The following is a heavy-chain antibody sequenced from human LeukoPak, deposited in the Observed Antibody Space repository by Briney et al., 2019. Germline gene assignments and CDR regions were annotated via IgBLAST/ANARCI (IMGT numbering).Heavy chain of an antibody. CDR3: ARIVRGVIRDNWFDP. CDR2: ISSSSSYI. J-gene: IGHJ5*02. V-gene: IGHV3-21*01. Sequence: GGSLRLSCAASGFTFSSYSMNWVRQAPGKGLEWVSSISSSSSYIYYADSVKGRFTISRDNAKNSLYLQMNSLRAEDTAVYYCARIVRGVIRDNWFDPWGQGTLVTVSS. D-gene: IGHD3-10*01. CDR1: GFTFSSYS.